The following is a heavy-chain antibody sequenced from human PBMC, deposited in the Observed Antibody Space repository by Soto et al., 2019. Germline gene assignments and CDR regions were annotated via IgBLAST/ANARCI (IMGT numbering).Heavy chain of an antibody. CDR3: AKDPYDLLLGMDV. CDR2: ISGSGGST. V-gene: IGHV3-23*01. D-gene: IGHD3-22*01. J-gene: IGHJ6*02. CDR1: GFTFSSYG. Sequence: GGSLRLSCAASGFTFSSYGMHWVRQAPGKGLEWVSAISGSGGSTYYADSVKGRFTISRDNSKNTLYLQMNSLRAEDTAVYYCAKDPYDLLLGMDVWGQGTTVTVSS.